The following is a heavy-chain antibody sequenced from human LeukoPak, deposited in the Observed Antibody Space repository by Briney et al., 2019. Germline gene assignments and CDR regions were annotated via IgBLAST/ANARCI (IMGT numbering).Heavy chain of an antibody. J-gene: IGHJ4*02. D-gene: IGHD3-22*01. V-gene: IGHV4-30-4*01. CDR3: ARAGQYHYNSAGYFPDY. CDR2: IYYSGST. CDR1: GGSISSADSY. Sequence: PSETLSLTCTVSGGSISSADSYWSWIRQPPGKGLEWIGSIYYSGSTYYNPSLKSRVIISVDTSKNEFSLKPSSVTAADTAVYYCARAGQYHYNSAGYFPDYWGQGTLVTVPS.